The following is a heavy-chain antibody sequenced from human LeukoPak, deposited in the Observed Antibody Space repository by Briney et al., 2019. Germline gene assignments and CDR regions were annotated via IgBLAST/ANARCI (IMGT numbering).Heavy chain of an antibody. CDR1: GYTFTGYY. CDR2: INPNSGGT. V-gene: IGHV1-2*02. J-gene: IGHJ4*02. D-gene: IGHD6-13*01. Sequence: GASVKVSCKASGYTFTGYYMHWVRHAPGQGLGWMGWINPNSGGTNYAQKFQGRVTMTRDTSISTAYMELSRLRSDDTDAYYCARGVGQQQLSPMPSDCWGQGTLVTVSS. CDR3: ARGVGQQQLSPMPSDC.